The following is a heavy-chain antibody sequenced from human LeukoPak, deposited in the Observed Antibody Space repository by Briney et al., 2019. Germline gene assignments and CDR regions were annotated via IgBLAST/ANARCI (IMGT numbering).Heavy chain of an antibody. CDR3: AREYSSSSGRSFDY. V-gene: IGHV3-48*01. CDR2: INPSATTI. D-gene: IGHD6-6*01. J-gene: IGHJ4*02. CDR1: AFTFSGYS. Sequence: PGGSLRLSCAASAFTFSGYSMNWVRQAPGKGLEWVSYINPSATTIYYADSVKGRFTISRDNAKNSLYLQMNSLRAEDTAVYYCAREYSSSSGRSFDYWGQGTLVTVSS.